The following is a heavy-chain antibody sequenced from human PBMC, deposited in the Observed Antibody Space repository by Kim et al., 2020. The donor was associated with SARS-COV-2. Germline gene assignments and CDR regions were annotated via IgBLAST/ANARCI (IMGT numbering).Heavy chain of an antibody. CDR1: GFTFSSYE. CDR2: ISSSGSTI. Sequence: GGSLRLSCAASGFTFSSYEMNWVRQAPGKGLEWVSYISSSGSTIYYADSVKGRFTISRDNAKNSLYLQMNSLRAEDTAVYYCARVSCSGGSCYPLYYYYGMDVWGQGTTVTVSS. CDR3: ARVSCSGGSCYPLYYYYGMDV. D-gene: IGHD2-15*01. J-gene: IGHJ6*02. V-gene: IGHV3-48*03.